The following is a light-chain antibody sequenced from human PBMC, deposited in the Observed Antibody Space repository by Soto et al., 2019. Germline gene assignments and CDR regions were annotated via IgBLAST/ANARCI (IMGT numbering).Light chain of an antibody. J-gene: IGKJ1*01. V-gene: IGKV3-20*01. CDR2: AAS. CDR1: QIVSTTY. CDR3: QQYDTSPRT. Sequence: EIVLTQSPGTLSLSPGERATLSCRASQIVSTTYLAWYQHKPGQAPRLLIYAASTRATGIPERFSGSGSGTDFTLTISRLEPDDFALYDCQQYDTSPRTFGQGTKVEIK.